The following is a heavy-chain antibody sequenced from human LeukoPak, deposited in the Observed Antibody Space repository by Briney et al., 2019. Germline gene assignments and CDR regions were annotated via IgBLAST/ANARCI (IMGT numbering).Heavy chain of an antibody. J-gene: IGHJ4*02. CDR3: AKSGASSGYSPIDY. V-gene: IGHV1-18*01. D-gene: IGHD3-22*01. CDR1: GYSFTSYG. Sequence: ASVKVSCKASGYSFTSYGISWVRQAPGQGLEWMGWISTYDGNTNFAQNVQGRVTMSTDSSTRTAYMELTSLRSDDTAVYYCAKSGASSGYSPIDYWGPGTLVTVSS. CDR2: ISTYDGNT.